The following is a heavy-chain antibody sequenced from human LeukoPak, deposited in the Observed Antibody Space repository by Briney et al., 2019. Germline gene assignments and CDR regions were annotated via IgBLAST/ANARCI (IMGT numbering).Heavy chain of an antibody. V-gene: IGHV3-11*04. CDR3: AKATAGYSSGWSPVQH. J-gene: IGHJ1*01. CDR2: ISSSGSTI. D-gene: IGHD6-19*01. CDR1: GFTFSDYY. Sequence: PGGSLRLSCAASGFTFSDYYMSWIRQAPGKGLEWVSYISSSGSTIYYADSVKGRFTISRDNSKNTLYLQMNSLRAEDTAVYYCAKATAGYSSGWSPVQHWGQGTLVTVSS.